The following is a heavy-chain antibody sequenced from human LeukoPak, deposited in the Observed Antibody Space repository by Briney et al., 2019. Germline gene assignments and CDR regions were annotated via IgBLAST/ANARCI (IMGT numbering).Heavy chain of an antibody. J-gene: IGHJ5*02. CDR2: INPNSGGT. CDR3: ARWGYCSSTSCPLP. CDR1: GYTLNGYY. Sequence: GSVKVSLKASGYTLNGYYMHRVRQAPGQGAGGVGWINPNSGGTNYAQKFQGRVTMTRDTSISTAYMELSRLRSDDTAVYYCARWGYCSSTSCPLPWGQGTLVTVSS. D-gene: IGHD2-2*01. V-gene: IGHV1-2*02.